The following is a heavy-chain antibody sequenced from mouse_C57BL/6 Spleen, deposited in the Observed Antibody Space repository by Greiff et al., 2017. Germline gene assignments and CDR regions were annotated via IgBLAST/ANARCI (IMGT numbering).Heavy chain of an antibody. D-gene: IGHD3-2*02. Sequence: QVQLQQPGAELVMPGASVKLSCKASGYTFTSYWMHWVKQRPGQGLEWIGEIDPSGSYTNYNQKFKGKSTLTVDKSSSTAYMQLSSLTSEDSAVYCCGTAQATDAMDYWGQGTSVTVSS. CDR3: GTAQATDAMDY. CDR1: GYTFTSYW. CDR2: IDPSGSYT. J-gene: IGHJ4*01. V-gene: IGHV1-69*01.